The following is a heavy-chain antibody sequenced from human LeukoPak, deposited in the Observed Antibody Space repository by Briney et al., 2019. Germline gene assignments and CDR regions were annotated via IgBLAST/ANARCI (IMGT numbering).Heavy chain of an antibody. CDR3: ARDWLRWPYYSDY. CDR1: GGTFSSYT. V-gene: IGHV1-69*04. Sequence: SVKVSCEASGGTFSSYTISWVRQAPGQGLEWMGRIIPILGIANYAQKFQGRVTITADKSTSTAYMELSSLRSEDTAVYYCARDWLRWPYYSDYWGQGTLVTVSS. D-gene: IGHD4-23*01. J-gene: IGHJ4*02. CDR2: IIPILGIA.